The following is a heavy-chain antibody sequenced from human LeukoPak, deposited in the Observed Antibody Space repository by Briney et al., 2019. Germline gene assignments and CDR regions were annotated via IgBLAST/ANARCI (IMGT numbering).Heavy chain of an antibody. CDR2: IYYSGST. V-gene: IGHV4-59*12. CDR1: GGSISSYY. Sequence: PSETLSLTCTVSGGSISSYYWSWIRQPPGKGLEWIGYIYYSGSTNYNPSLKSRVTISVDTSKNQFSLKLSSVTAADTAVYYCARVRGVRRLFGYWGQGTLVTVSS. CDR3: ARVRGVRRLFGY. D-gene: IGHD3-10*01. J-gene: IGHJ4*02.